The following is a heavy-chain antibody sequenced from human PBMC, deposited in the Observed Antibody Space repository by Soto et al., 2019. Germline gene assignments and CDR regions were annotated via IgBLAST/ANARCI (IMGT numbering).Heavy chain of an antibody. Sequence: QVQLVQSGAEVKNPGASEKVYCKASGYTFTSYDINWLRQATGQGIEWMGWLNPNSGNTGYAQKFQGRVIMTRNTSISTAYMELSSLRSEDTAVYYCARDKVGMVDYWGQGTLVTVSS. J-gene: IGHJ4*02. CDR2: LNPNSGNT. CDR1: GYTFTSYD. D-gene: IGHD5-12*01. CDR3: ARDKVGMVDY. V-gene: IGHV1-8*01.